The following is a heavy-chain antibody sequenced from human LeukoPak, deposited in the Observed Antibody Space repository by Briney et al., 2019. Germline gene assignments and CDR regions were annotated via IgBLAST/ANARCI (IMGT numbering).Heavy chain of an antibody. CDR3: AREQTRGGDLDY. CDR2: ISSSSSYI. J-gene: IGHJ4*02. CDR1: GFTFSRYS. V-gene: IGHV3-21*01. D-gene: IGHD2-21*02. Sequence: GGSLRLSCAASGFTFSRYSMNWVRQAPGKGLAWVSSISSSSSYIYYADSVKGRFTISRDNARNSLYLQMFSLRVEDTAVYYCAREQTRGGDLDYWGQGAQITVSS.